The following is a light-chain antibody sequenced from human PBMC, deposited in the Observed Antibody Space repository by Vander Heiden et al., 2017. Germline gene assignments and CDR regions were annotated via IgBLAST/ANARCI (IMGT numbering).Light chain of an antibody. CDR1: QSISSW. CDR3: QQYNSSPPT. Sequence: DIQMTQPPSTLSASVGDRVTITCRASQSISSWLAWYQQKPGKAPKLLIYKASSLETGVPSRFSGSGSGTEFTLTISSLQPDDFATYYCQQYNSSPPTFGQGTKLEIK. V-gene: IGKV1-5*03. CDR2: KAS. J-gene: IGKJ2*01.